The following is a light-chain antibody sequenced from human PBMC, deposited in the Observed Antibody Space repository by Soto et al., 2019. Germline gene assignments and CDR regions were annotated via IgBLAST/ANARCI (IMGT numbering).Light chain of an antibody. V-gene: IGKV3-20*01. Sequence: EIVLTQSPGTLSLSPGERATLSCRASQSVGKDYLAWFQHKPGQAPRLLIHQASNRATGIPDRFSGSGSGTDFTLTISRLEHEDFAVYYCQQYASPPQTFGQGTKLVIK. J-gene: IGKJ2*01. CDR3: QQYASPPQT. CDR1: QSVGKDY. CDR2: QAS.